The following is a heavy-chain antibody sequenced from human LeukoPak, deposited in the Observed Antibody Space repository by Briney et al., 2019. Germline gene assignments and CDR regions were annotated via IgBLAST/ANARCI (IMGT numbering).Heavy chain of an antibody. V-gene: IGHV3-74*01. D-gene: IGHD3-16*02. CDR3: ARWGVWGSHRPIDH. J-gene: IGHJ4*02. Sequence: GGSLRLSCAASGFTFSSYWMHWVRQAPGKGLVWVSRINSDGSSTSYADSVKGRFTISRDNAKNTLHLQMNSLRVEDTAVYYCARWGVWGSHRPIDHWGQGNLVTVSS. CDR2: INSDGSST. CDR1: GFTFSSYW.